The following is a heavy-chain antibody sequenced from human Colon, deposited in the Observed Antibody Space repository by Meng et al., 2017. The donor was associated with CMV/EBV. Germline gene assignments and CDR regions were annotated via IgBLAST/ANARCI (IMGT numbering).Heavy chain of an antibody. D-gene: IGHD3-16*01. Sequence: TGSCKASGYTFTNYHLHWVRQAPGQGLEWMGWINTNSGNPAYAQGLSGRFAFSLDTSVSTAYLQISSVKAEDTAIYYCATSLGAGAWGQGTLVTVSS. CDR3: ATSLGAGA. V-gene: IGHV7-4-1*02. J-gene: IGHJ5*02. CDR1: GYTFTNYH. CDR2: INTNSGNP.